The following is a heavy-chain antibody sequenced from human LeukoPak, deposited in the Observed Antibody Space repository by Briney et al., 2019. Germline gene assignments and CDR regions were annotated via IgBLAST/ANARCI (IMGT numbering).Heavy chain of an antibody. CDR3: ARDQAGAAADSYYGMDV. Sequence: SVNVSCEASGGTFSSYAISWVRQAPGQGLEWMGRIIPILGIANYAQKFQGRVTITADKPTSTAYMELSSLRSEDTAVYYCARDQAGAAADSYYGMDVWGQGTTVTVSS. CDR1: GGTFSSYA. CDR2: IIPILGIA. V-gene: IGHV1-69*10. J-gene: IGHJ6*02. D-gene: IGHD6-13*01.